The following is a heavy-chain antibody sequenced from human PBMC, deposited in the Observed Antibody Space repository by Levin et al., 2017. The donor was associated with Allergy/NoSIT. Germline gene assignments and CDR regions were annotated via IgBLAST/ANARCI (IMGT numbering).Heavy chain of an antibody. Sequence: GGSLRLSCAASGFTLSSYGMTWVRQAPGKGLEWVSSISGSGERTHYADSVEGRFTISRDNSKNTLYLQMNSLRADDTAVYYCAKERGNRLQYHFDSSGPDYWGQGTLVTVSS. CDR3: AKERGNRLQYHFDSSGPDY. D-gene: IGHD3-22*01. CDR1: GFTLSSYG. J-gene: IGHJ4*02. CDR2: ISGSGERT. V-gene: IGHV3-23*01.